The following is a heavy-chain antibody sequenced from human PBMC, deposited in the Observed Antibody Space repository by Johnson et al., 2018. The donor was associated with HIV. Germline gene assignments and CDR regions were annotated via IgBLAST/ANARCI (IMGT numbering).Heavy chain of an antibody. J-gene: IGHJ3*02. CDR3: ARIDYSNYEEAFDI. V-gene: IGHV3-30*14. D-gene: IGHD4-11*01. CDR2: ISYDGTKK. Sequence: QVQLVESGGGVVQPGRSLRLSCAASGFTFKSYTVHWVRQAPGKGLEWVAVISYDGTKKNYADSVKGRFTISRDNSKNTLYLQMNSLRAEDTAVYYCARIDYSNYEEAFDIWGQGTMVTVSS. CDR1: GFTFKSYT.